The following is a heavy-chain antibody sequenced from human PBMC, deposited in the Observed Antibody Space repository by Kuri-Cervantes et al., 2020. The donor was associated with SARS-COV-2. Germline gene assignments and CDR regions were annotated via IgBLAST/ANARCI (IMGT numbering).Heavy chain of an antibody. CDR1: GSTFVDFA. J-gene: IGHJ5*02. CDR3: ARETIVGVPASPPETCLDP. CDR2: ISVNSGSI. D-gene: IGHD2-2*01. V-gene: IGHV3-9*03. Sequence: GGFLRPSCAASGSTFVDFAMNGFRKAPGKGLDWVSGISVNSGSIGYADSVKGRFTIARYNATTSLYLQMNSLRAEDMALYYCARETIVGVPASPPETCLDPWGQGTLVTVSS.